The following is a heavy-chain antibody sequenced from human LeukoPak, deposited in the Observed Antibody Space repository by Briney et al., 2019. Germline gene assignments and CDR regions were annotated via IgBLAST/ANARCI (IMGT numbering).Heavy chain of an antibody. CDR1: GGSVTSDDYY. Sequence: SETLSLTCTVSGGSVTSDDYYWSWIRQPPGKGLEWIAYMYYSGSTYYNPSLKSRVTMSADTSKNQLSLKLRSVTAADTAVYYCARPYYYDSRIDPWGQGILVTVSS. D-gene: IGHD3-22*01. J-gene: IGHJ5*02. CDR2: MYYSGST. CDR3: ARPYYYDSRIDP. V-gene: IGHV4-30-4*01.